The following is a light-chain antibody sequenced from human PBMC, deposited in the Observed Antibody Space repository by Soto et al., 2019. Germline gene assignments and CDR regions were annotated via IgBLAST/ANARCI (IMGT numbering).Light chain of an antibody. Sequence: QSALTQPASVSGSPGQSITISCTGTSSDVGAYNYVSWYQQHPGKAPKLMIFEVTNRPSGISTRFSGSKSGYTASLTISGLQPEDEADYYCCSYAGSRTYVFGAGTKLTVL. V-gene: IGLV2-14*01. J-gene: IGLJ1*01. CDR3: CSYAGSRTYV. CDR2: EVT. CDR1: SSDVGAYNY.